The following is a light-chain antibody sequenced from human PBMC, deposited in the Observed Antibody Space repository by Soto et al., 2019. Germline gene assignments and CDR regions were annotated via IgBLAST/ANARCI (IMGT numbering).Light chain of an antibody. Sequence: QSVLTQPPSVSGAPGQRVTISCTGTRSNIGTYDVHWYQQVPGSAPKLLIYGNNNRPSGVPDRFYGSDSGTSASLAITGLQAEDEADYYCQSYDSSLSGFYVFGTGTKLTVL. CDR3: QSYDSSLSGFYV. CDR2: GNN. CDR1: RSNIGTYD. V-gene: IGLV1-40*01. J-gene: IGLJ1*01.